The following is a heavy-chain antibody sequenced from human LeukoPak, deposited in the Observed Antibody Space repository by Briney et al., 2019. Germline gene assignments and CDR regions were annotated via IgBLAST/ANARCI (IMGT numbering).Heavy chain of an antibody. Sequence: GGSLRLSCVASGFSFSNTWVSWVRQAPGKGLEWVANIKQDGSEKYYVDSVKGRFTISRDNAKNSLYLQMNSLRADDTAVYFCAKTLWGLTLLSSDHWGQGTLVTVSS. CDR1: GFSFSNTW. J-gene: IGHJ4*02. CDR2: IKQDGSEK. V-gene: IGHV3-7*03. CDR3: AKTLWGLTLLSSDH. D-gene: IGHD3-16*01.